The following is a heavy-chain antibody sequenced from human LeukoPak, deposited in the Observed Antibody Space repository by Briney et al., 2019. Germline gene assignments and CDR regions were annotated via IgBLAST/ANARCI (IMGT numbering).Heavy chain of an antibody. Sequence: SETLSLTCAVYGGSFSGYYWSWIRQHPGKGLEWIGYIYYSGSTYYNPSLKSRVTISVDTSKNQFSLKLSSVTAADTAVYYCARGDHGYSYGLRYFDYWGQGTLVTVSS. CDR3: ARGDHGYSYGLRYFDY. CDR1: GGSFSGYY. CDR2: IYYSGST. J-gene: IGHJ4*02. D-gene: IGHD5-18*01. V-gene: IGHV4-31*11.